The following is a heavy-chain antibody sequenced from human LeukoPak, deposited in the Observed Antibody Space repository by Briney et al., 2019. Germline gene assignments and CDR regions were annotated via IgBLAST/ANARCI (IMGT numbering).Heavy chain of an antibody. Sequence: SETLSLTCAVYGGSFSGYYWSWIRQPPGKGLEWIGEINHSGSTNYNPSLKSRVTISVDTSKNQFSLKLSSVTAADTAVYYCARGWGNSSSWYSTHSGSYPRSFDYWGQGILVTVSS. J-gene: IGHJ4*02. V-gene: IGHV4-34*01. D-gene: IGHD6-13*01. CDR2: INHSGST. CDR3: ARGWGNSSSWYSTHSGSYPRSFDY. CDR1: GGSFSGYY.